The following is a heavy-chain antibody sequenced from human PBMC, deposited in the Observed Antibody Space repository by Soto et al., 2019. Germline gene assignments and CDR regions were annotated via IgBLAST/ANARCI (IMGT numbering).Heavy chain of an antibody. D-gene: IGHD3-16*01. Sequence: GGSLRLSCAASGFAFSSYSMNWVRQAPGKGLEWVSNVSSSSSSIYYADSVKGRFTISRDNAKNSLYLQMNSLRDEDTAVYYCARDWGSSARGYYYGMDVWGQGTTVTVSS. V-gene: IGHV3-48*02. CDR3: ARDWGSSARGYYYGMDV. J-gene: IGHJ6*02. CDR1: GFAFSSYS. CDR2: VSSSSSSI.